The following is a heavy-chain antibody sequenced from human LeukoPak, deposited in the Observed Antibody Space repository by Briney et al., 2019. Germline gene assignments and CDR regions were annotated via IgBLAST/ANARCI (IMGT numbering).Heavy chain of an antibody. CDR3: VREGGSGWYSGWFDP. CDR2: IKKDGSEK. D-gene: IGHD6-19*01. J-gene: IGHJ5*02. CDR1: GFTFSNYG. V-gene: IGHV3-7*01. Sequence: GGSLRLSCAASGFTFSNYGMHWVRQAPGKGLEWVANIKKDGSEKKYVDSVKGRFTISRDNAENSLYLQMNSLGDEDTAIYYCVREGGSGWYSGWFDPWGQGTLVIVSS.